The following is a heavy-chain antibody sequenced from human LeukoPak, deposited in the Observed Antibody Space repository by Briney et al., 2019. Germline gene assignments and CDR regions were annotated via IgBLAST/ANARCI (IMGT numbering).Heavy chain of an antibody. Sequence: GESLKISCKGAGYSFTSYWIGWGRRMPGKGLGWMGIIYPGDSDTRYSPSFQGQVTISADKSISTAYLQWSSLKASDTAMYYCARHDSSWYSDYWGQGTLVTVSS. CDR1: GYSFTSYW. CDR3: ARHDSSWYSDY. D-gene: IGHD6-13*01. J-gene: IGHJ4*02. CDR2: IYPGDSDT. V-gene: IGHV5-51*01.